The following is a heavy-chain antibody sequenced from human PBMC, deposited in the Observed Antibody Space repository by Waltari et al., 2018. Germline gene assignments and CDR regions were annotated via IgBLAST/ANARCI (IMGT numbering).Heavy chain of an antibody. D-gene: IGHD6-13*01. V-gene: IGHV3-7*01. CDR2: IKQDGSEK. CDR3: ARGRLAKQQPLHY. CDR1: GFTFSSYW. J-gene: IGHJ4*02. Sequence: EVQLVESGGGLVQPGGSLRLSCAASGFTFSSYWMSWVRQAPGKGLEWVANIKQDGSEKYYVDSVKGRFTISRDNAKNSLYLQMNSLRAEDTAVYYCARGRLAKQQPLHYWGQGTLVTVSS.